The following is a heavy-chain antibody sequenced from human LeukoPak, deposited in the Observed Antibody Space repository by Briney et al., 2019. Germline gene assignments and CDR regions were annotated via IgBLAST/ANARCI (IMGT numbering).Heavy chain of an antibody. V-gene: IGHV3-48*03. CDR3: AVGQWLVGNY. Sequence: GGSLRLSCAASGFTFSSYEMNWVRQAPGKGLEWVSYISSSGSTIYYADPVKGRFTISRDNAKNSLYLQMNSLRAEDTAVYYCAVGQWLVGNYWGQGTLVTVSS. CDR2: ISSSGSTI. J-gene: IGHJ4*02. CDR1: GFTFSSYE. D-gene: IGHD6-19*01.